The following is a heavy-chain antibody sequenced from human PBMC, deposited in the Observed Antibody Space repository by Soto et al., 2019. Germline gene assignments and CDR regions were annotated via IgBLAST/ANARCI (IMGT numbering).Heavy chain of an antibody. CDR1: GFTFSSYA. V-gene: IGHV3-30-3*01. D-gene: IGHD6-19*01. J-gene: IGHJ6*02. CDR2: ISYDGSNK. Sequence: SGGSLRLSCAASGFTFSSYAMHWVRQAPGKGLEWVAVISYDGSNKYYADSVKGRFTISRDNSKNTLYLQMNSLRAEDTAVYYCARESIAVAGYYYYGMDVWGQGTTVTVSS. CDR3: ARESIAVAGYYYYGMDV.